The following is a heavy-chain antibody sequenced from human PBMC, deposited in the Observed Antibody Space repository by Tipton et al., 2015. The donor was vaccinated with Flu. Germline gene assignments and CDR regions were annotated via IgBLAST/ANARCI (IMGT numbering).Heavy chain of an antibody. V-gene: IGHV4-59*01. D-gene: IGHD3-10*01. CDR2: IYYSGST. J-gene: IGHJ6*02. CDR1: GGSISSYY. CDR3: ARYPGPIGGEFYYGVDV. Sequence: TLSLTCTVSGGSISSYYWSWIRQPPGKGLEWVGFIYYSGSTNYNPTLKGRVTISVDTSKTQFSLKLTSVTAADTAVYYCARYPGPIGGEFYYGVDVWGRGTRVTVSS.